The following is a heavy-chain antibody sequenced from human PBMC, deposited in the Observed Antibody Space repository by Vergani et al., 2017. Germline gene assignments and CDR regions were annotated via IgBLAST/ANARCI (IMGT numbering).Heavy chain of an antibody. D-gene: IGHD3-22*01. Sequence: QVQLVQSGAEVKKPGASVKVSCKASGYTFDSYAISWVRQAPGQGLEWMGWISAYNGNTNYAQKVQDRVTMTTDTSTSTAYMELRSLRSDDTAVYYCARSEIEVLTYNWFDPWGQGTLVTVSS. CDR3: ARSEIEVLTYNWFDP. CDR1: GYTFDSYA. CDR2: ISAYNGNT. J-gene: IGHJ5*02. V-gene: IGHV1-18*04.